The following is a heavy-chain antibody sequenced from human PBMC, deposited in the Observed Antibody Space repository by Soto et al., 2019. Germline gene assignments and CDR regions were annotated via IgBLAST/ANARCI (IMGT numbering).Heavy chain of an antibody. CDR2: IYPGDSDT. J-gene: IGHJ5*02. D-gene: IGHD2-2*01. CDR1: GYSFTSYW. V-gene: IGHV5-51*03. Sequence: PGKSLKISCKGSGYSFTSYWIGWVRQMPGKGLEWMGIIYPGDSDTRYSPSFQGQVTISADKSISTAYLQWSSLKASDTAMYYCARSLWYCSSTSCDNWFDPWGQGTLVTVSS. CDR3: ARSLWYCSSTSCDNWFDP.